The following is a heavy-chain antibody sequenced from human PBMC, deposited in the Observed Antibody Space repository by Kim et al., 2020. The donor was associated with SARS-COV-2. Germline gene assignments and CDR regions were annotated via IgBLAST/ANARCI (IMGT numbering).Heavy chain of an antibody. J-gene: IGHJ4*02. D-gene: IGHD1-1*01. Sequence: WLGRTFYRSKWSTDYALSVRSRITINSDASKNQFSLQLNSVTPEDTAVYYCARRSSLSGNFDSWGQGTLVTVSS. CDR2: TFYRSKWST. CDR3: ARRSSLSGNFDS. V-gene: IGHV6-1*01.